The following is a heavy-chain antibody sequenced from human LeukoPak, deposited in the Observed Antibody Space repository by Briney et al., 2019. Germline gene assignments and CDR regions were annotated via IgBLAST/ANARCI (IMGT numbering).Heavy chain of an antibody. CDR2: IYYSGST. CDR1: GGSISSSNYY. V-gene: IGHV4-39*07. CDR3: ARNGAAAGYSYYYGMDV. Sequence: SETLSLTCTVSGGSISSSNYYWGWIRRPPGKGLEWLGGIYYSGSTYYNPSLKSRVTISVATSKNQFSLKLSSVTAADTAVYYCARNGAAAGYSYYYGMDVWGQGTTVTVSS. J-gene: IGHJ6*02. D-gene: IGHD6-13*01.